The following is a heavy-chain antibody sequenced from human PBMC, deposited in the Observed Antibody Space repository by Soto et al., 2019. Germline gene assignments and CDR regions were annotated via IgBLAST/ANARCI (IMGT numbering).Heavy chain of an antibody. Sequence: QITLKESGPTLVKPTQTLTLTCTFSGFSLSTSGVGVGWIRQPPGKALEWLALIYWDDDKRYSPSLKSRLTITKDTYKNQVVRTMPNMDPVDTATYSRAHRAYGGYAGDGSFDYWGQGTLVPVSS. V-gene: IGHV2-5*02. CDR1: GFSLSTSGVG. J-gene: IGHJ4*02. CDR2: IYWDDDK. CDR3: AHRAYGGYAGDGSFDY. D-gene: IGHD5-12*01.